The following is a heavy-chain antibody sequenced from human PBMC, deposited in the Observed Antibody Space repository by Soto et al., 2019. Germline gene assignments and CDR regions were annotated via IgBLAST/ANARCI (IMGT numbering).Heavy chain of an antibody. CDR3: ARGGVGYCTNGVCLRHYMDV. CDR2: IYSGGST. D-gene: IGHD2-8*01. Sequence: GESLKISCAASGFTVSSNYMSWVRQAPGKGLEWVSVIYSGGSTYYADSVKGRFTISRHNSKNTLYLQMNSLRAEDTAVYYCARGGVGYCTNGVCLRHYMDVWGKGTTVTVSS. V-gene: IGHV3-53*04. CDR1: GFTVSSNY. J-gene: IGHJ6*03.